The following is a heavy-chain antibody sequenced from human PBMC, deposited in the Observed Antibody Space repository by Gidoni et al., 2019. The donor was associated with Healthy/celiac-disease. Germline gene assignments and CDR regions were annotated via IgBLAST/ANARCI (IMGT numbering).Heavy chain of an antibody. CDR2: IYHSGRT. CDR3: ARDRDYGSGSYYGGKDY. D-gene: IGHD3-10*01. CDR1: GYSLSSGYY. V-gene: IGHV4-38-2*02. J-gene: IGHJ4*02. Sequence: QVQLQESGTGLVKPSATLSLPCTVPGYSLSSGYYWGRIRQPPGKGLEWIGSIYHSGRTYYNPSLKSRVTISVDTSKNQFSLKLSSVTAADTAVYYCARDRDYGSGSYYGGKDYWGQGTLVTVSS.